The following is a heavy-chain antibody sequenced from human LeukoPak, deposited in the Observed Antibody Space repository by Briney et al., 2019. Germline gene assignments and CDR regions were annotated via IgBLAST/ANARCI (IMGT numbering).Heavy chain of an antibody. CDR2: ISSSSYI. J-gene: IGHJ4*02. V-gene: IGHV3-21*01. Sequence: GGSLRLSCAASGFTFSVYSMNWVRQAPGKGLEWVSSISSSSYIYYADSMKGRFTISRDNAKNSLYLQMNSLRAEDTAVYYCARAVNDYGDYVFDYWGQGTLVTVSS. CDR3: ARAVNDYGDYVFDY. CDR1: GFTFSVYS. D-gene: IGHD4-17*01.